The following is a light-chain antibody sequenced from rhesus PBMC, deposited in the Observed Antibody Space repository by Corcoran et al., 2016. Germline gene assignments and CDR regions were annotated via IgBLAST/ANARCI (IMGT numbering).Light chain of an antibody. CDR2: YAT. V-gene: IGKV1-38*01. J-gene: IGKJ3*01. CDR1: QGISSY. Sequence: DIQLTQSPSSLSASVGDRVTITCRASQGISSYLAWYQQKSGKAPKLLIYYATNLQSGFPSRFSGSGSCTEFTLPISSLHPDDFATYYFQQRNSYPFTFGPGTKLDIK. CDR3: QQRNSYPFT.